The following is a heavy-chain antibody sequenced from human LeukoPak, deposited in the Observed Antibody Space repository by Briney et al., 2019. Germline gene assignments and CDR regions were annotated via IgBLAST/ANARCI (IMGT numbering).Heavy chain of an antibody. CDR1: GGSISGSDYY. Sequence: SETLSLTCTVSGGSISGSDYYWGWIRQPPGKGLEWIGNIYYSGSTYYNPSLKSRVTISVDTSKNQFSLKLSSVTAADTAVYYCAGSYTYYYDRSGYYGYWGQGTLVTVSS. D-gene: IGHD3-22*01. CDR3: AGSYTYYYDRSGYYGY. J-gene: IGHJ4*02. V-gene: IGHV4-39*07. CDR2: IYYSGST.